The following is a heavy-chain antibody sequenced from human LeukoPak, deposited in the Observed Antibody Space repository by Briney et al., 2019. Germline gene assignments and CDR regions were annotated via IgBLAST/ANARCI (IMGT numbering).Heavy chain of an antibody. CDR1: GGSISSYY. CDR3: ARLRTRDGYNYIDY. CDR2: IYYSGST. Sequence: SETLSLTCTVSGGSISSYYWSWIRQPPGNGLEWIGYIYYSGSTNYNPSLKSRVTISVDTSKNQFSLKLSSVTAADTAVYYCARLRTRDGYNYIDYWGQGTLVTVSS. J-gene: IGHJ4*02. D-gene: IGHD5-24*01. V-gene: IGHV4-59*08.